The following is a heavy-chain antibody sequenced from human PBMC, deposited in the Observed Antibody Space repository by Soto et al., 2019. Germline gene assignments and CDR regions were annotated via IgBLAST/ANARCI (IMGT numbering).Heavy chain of an antibody. Sequence: PVNVSRKTSGSRFPNPYRDCVRQPLVQGLKWMGWMNPGNNQHVYTQKFRGRVTVSTDTSISTTYMDLSSLTSKDTAVYYCAGDQLEIIEIYDFWGQETLGIGSS. CDR2: MNPGNNQH. D-gene: IGHD3-3*01. CDR1: GSRFPNPY. CDR3: AGDQLEIIEIYDF. V-gene: IGHV1-8*01. J-gene: IGHJ4*02.